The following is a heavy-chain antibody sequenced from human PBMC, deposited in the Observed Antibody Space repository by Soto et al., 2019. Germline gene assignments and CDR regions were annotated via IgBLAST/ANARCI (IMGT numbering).Heavy chain of an antibody. CDR1: GFTFSSFC. V-gene: IGHV3-74*01. D-gene: IGHD3-3*01. Sequence: HPGGSLRLSCAGSGFTFSSFCMHWVRQAPGKGLVWVSRINSDGSTTTYADSVKGRFTIPRDNSKNTLYLQMNSLRAEDTAVYYCAKEIDFWSRGMDVWGQGTTVTVSS. CDR3: AKEIDFWSRGMDV. CDR2: INSDGSTT. J-gene: IGHJ6*02.